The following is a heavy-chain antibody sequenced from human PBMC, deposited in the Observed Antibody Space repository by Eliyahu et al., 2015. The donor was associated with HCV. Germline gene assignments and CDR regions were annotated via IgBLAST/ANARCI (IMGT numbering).Heavy chain of an antibody. D-gene: IGHD5-18*01. CDR2: ISSSGSTK. CDR1: GFXFXXYY. V-gene: IGHV3-11*01. CDR3: ARDQGGRYSYGYSCFDY. J-gene: IGHJ4*02. Sequence: QVQLVESGGGLVKPGGSLRLSCSASGFXFXXYYMSWIRQAPGKGLEWVSYISSSGSTKHYADSVKGRFTISRDNAKNSLYLQMNSLRAEDTAVYYCARDQGGRYSYGYSCFDYWGQGTLVTVSS.